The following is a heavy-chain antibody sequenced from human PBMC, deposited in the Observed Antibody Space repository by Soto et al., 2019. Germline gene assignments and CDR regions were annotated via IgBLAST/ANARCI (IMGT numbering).Heavy chain of an antibody. V-gene: IGHV1-69*01. J-gene: IGHJ4*02. CDR1: GGTFSSYA. Sequence: QVQLVQSGAEAKKPGSSVKVSCKASGGTFSSYAISWVRHAPGQGVEWMGGIIPIFGTPNYAQKFQGRVTTTPDESRGKAYMERSRRRSEDAAVDYCARYTGGWCGELRGGFDYWGQGTLVTVSS. CDR2: IIPIFGTP. D-gene: IGHD3-10*01. CDR3: ARYTGGWCGELRGGFDY.